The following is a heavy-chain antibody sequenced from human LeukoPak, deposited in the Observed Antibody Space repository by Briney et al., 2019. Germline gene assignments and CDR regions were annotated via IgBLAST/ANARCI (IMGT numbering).Heavy chain of an antibody. V-gene: IGHV4-59*11. CDR3: ARFAGYSGYDYVGYYMGV. CDR1: GGSFNTHY. CDR2: IYYSGST. D-gene: IGHD5-12*01. J-gene: IGHJ6*03. Sequence: TSETLSLTCTVSGGSFNTHYWNWIRQPPGKGLEWIGYIYYSGSTNYNPSLKSRVTISVDTSKNQFSLKLSSVTAADTAVYYCARFAGYSGYDYVGYYMGVWGKGTTVTISS.